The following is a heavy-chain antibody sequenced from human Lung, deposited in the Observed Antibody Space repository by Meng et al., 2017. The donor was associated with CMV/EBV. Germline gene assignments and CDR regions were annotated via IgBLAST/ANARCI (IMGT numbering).Heavy chain of an antibody. CDR1: GGFISTYY. V-gene: IGHV4-59*01. D-gene: IGHD2-15*01. Sequence: SXTXSLXXTVSGGFISTYYWNWLRQLPGKGLEWIGYISNSGSTDYNPSFKSRVTIPVDTSKNQFSLKLTSVTAADTDVYYCARFDMDVEGYYGMDVWGQGTTVTVSS. CDR2: ISNSGST. CDR3: ARFDMDVEGYYGMDV. J-gene: IGHJ6*02.